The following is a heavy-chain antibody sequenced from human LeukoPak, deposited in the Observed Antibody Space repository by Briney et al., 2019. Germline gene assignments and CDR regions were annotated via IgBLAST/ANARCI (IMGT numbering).Heavy chain of an antibody. CDR2: INTNSGDT. CDR3: ARAHYYGSGTSDYYDYGMDV. V-gene: IGHV1-2*02. CDR1: GYTFTGNS. Sequence: GASVKVSCKASGYTFTGNSVHWVRQAPGQGPEWMGWINTNSGDTKYAQKLQGRVTMTRDTSISTAYMELSGLRSDDTAVYFCARAHYYGSGTSDYYDYGMDVWGQGTTVTVSS. J-gene: IGHJ6*02. D-gene: IGHD3-10*01.